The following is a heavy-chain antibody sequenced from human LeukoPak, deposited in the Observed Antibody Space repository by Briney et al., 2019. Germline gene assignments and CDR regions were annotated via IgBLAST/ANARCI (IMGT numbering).Heavy chain of an antibody. CDR1: GFTFSNYW. Sequence: GGSLRLSCVASGFTFSNYWMSWVRQAPGKGLEWVANIKQDGSEKYYVDSVKGRFTISRDNAKNSLYLQMNSLKTEDTAVYYCTTRLRIPGGTYYYMDVWGKGTTVTVSS. D-gene: IGHD3-16*01. J-gene: IGHJ6*03. CDR2: IKQDGSEK. V-gene: IGHV3-7*03. CDR3: TTRLRIPGGTYYYMDV.